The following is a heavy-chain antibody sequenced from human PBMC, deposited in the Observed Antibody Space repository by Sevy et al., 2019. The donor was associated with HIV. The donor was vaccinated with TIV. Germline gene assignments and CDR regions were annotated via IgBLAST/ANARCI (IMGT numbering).Heavy chain of an antibody. CDR2: IAYEGSNK. CDR1: GFNFSTYG. J-gene: IGHJ4*02. CDR3: AMGGGWKQLSY. Sequence: GGSLRLSCAASGFNFSTYGMHWVRQAPGKGLEWVTVIAYEGSNKYYADSVKGRFTISRDNSKNTLYLQMNSLRTEDTAVYYCAMGGGWKQLSYWGQGTLVTVSS. D-gene: IGHD3-16*01. V-gene: IGHV3-30*03.